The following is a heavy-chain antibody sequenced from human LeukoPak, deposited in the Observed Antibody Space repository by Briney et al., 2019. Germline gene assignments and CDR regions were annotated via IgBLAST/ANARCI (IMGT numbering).Heavy chain of an antibody. J-gene: IGHJ5*02. CDR3: ARRGYGDYWFDP. Sequence: KPSETLSLTCTVSGGSISSSYWHWIRQPPGEGLEWIGYIYYSGSTNYNPSLKSRVTISVDTSKNQFSLKLSSVTAADTAVYYCARRGYGDYWFDPWGQGTLVTVSS. V-gene: IGHV4-59*08. CDR2: IYYSGST. CDR1: GGSISSSY. D-gene: IGHD4-17*01.